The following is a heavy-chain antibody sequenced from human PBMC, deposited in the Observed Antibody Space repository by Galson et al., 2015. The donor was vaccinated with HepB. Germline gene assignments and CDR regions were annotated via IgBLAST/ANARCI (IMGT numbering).Heavy chain of an antibody. CDR3: ARGYGDYTWFDP. V-gene: IGHV3-74*01. CDR1: GFTFSSYW. D-gene: IGHD4-17*01. J-gene: IGHJ5*02. Sequence: SLRLSCAASGFTFSSYWMHWVRQAPGKGLVWVSRINSDGSSTSYADPVKGRFTISRDNAKNTVSLQMNSLRAEDTAVYYCARGYGDYTWFDPWGQGTVVTVSS. CDR2: INSDGSST.